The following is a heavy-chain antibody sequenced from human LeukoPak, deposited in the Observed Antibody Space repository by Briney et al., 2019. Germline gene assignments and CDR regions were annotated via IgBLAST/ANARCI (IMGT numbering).Heavy chain of an antibody. Sequence: SETLSLTCTVSGGSISSTTDYWGWIRQPPGKGLEWIGRIFYSGTTYYNPSLKSRVTISVDTSKNQFSLKLTSVTAADTAVYYCARHVNTTTGAPIGWFDPWGQGTLVTVSS. J-gene: IGHJ5*02. V-gene: IGHV4-39*01. CDR3: ARHVNTTTGAPIGWFDP. D-gene: IGHD2/OR15-2a*01. CDR2: IFYSGTT. CDR1: GGSISSTTDY.